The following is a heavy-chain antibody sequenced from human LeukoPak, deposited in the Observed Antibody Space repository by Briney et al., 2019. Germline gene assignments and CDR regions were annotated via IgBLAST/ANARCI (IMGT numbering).Heavy chain of an antibody. CDR1: GFTVSSKY. V-gene: IGHV3-48*01. CDR3: ARMSGSRLPGY. Sequence: GGSLRLSCAASGFTVSSKYMSWVRQAPGKGLEWVSYISNSASAKYYAASVKGRFTISRDNGKNSLYLQMSSLRAEDTAVYYCARMSGSRLPGYWGQGTLVTVSS. D-gene: IGHD3-3*01. CDR2: ISNSASAK. J-gene: IGHJ4*02.